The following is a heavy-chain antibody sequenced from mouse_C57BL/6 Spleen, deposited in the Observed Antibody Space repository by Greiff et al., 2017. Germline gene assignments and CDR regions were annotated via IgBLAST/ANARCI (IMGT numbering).Heavy chain of an antibody. Sequence: QVQLQQPGAELVKPGASVKLSCKASGFTFTSYWMHWVKQRPGQGLEWIGMIHPNSGSTNYNEKCKSKATLTVDKSSSTAYMQLSSLTSEDSAVYYCARKVTTVVATDYAMDYWGQGTSVTVSS. J-gene: IGHJ4*01. CDR3: ARKVTTVVATDYAMDY. CDR2: IHPNSGST. CDR1: GFTFTSYW. V-gene: IGHV1-64*01. D-gene: IGHD1-1*01.